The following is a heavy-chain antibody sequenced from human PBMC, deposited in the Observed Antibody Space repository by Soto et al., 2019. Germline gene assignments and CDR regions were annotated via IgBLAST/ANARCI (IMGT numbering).Heavy chain of an antibody. CDR1: RFSFSAYG. CDR2: ISYEGSQQ. J-gene: IGHJ4*02. V-gene: IGHV3-30*18. Sequence: QVHLEVSGGGVVQPGRSLRLSCAASRFSFSAYGMHWVRQAPGKGLEWVAVISYEGSQQYYADSVKGRFTISRDNSMNEVYLQLAGLRADETALYYCAKGRGGGVVSLHHVDVWGQGALVTVSP. D-gene: IGHD3-16*01. CDR3: AKGRGGGVVSLHHVDV.